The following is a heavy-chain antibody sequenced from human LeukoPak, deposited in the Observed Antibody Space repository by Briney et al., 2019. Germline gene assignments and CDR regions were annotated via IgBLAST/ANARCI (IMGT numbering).Heavy chain of an antibody. CDR1: GFSFDDYA. J-gene: IGHJ6*02. CDR3: AKDLGDYYDSSGTYYYGMDV. CDR2: ISWNSGSI. D-gene: IGHD3-22*01. V-gene: IGHV3-9*01. Sequence: GGSLRLSCAASGFSFDDYAMHWVRQAPGKGLEWVSGISWNSGSIGYADSVKGRFTTSRDNSKNTLYLQMNSLRAEDTAVYYCAKDLGDYYDSSGTYYYGMDVWGQGTTVTVSS.